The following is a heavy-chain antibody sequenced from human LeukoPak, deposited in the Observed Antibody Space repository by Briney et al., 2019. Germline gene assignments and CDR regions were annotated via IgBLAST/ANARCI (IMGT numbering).Heavy chain of an antibody. Sequence: GASVKVSCKASGYSFTSYYIHWVRQAPGQGLEWMGIINPSGGSTSLAQTLQGRITMTRDTSTSTVYMELSSLRSEDTAVYYCARSFSHSGYQFDYWGQGTLVTVSS. CDR3: ARSFSHSGYQFDY. J-gene: IGHJ4*02. CDR2: INPSGGST. CDR1: GYSFTSYY. V-gene: IGHV1-46*04. D-gene: IGHD3-22*01.